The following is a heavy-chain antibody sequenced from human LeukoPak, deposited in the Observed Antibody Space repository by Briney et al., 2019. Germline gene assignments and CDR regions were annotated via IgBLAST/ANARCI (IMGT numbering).Heavy chain of an antibody. CDR3: VIWGGSDYYH. CDR1: GFTFSSYG. Sequence: GGSLRLSCAASGFTFSSYGMHWVRQAPGKGLEWVAFIRYDGSNKYYADSVKGRFTISRDNSKNTLYLQMNSLRAEDTAVYYCVIWGGSDYYHWGQGTLVTASS. J-gene: IGHJ5*02. D-gene: IGHD2-21*01. CDR2: IRYDGSNK. V-gene: IGHV3-30*02.